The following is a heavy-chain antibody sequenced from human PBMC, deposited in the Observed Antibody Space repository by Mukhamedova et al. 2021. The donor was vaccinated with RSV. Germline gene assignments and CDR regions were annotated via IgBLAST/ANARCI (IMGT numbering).Heavy chain of an antibody. CDR3: ARGKAGLPNWSDP. CDR2: GGT. Sequence: GGTNYAQKFQGRVTMTRDTSISTAYMELSRLRSDDTAVYHCARGKAGLPNWSDPWGQGTLVTVSS. V-gene: IGHV1-2*02. J-gene: IGHJ5*02. D-gene: IGHD3-10*01.